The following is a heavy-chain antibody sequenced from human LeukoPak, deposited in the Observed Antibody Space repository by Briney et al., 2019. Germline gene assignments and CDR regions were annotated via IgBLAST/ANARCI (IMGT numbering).Heavy chain of an antibody. CDR3: AKDQYGGNPQYYFDY. D-gene: IGHD4-23*01. Sequence: GGSLRLSCAASGFTFSSYAMSWVRQAPGKGLDWVSAISGSGGNAYYADSVKGRFTISRDNSKNTLYLQMNSLRAEDTAVYYCAKDQYGGNPQYYFDYWGQGTLVTVSS. CDR1: GFTFSSYA. CDR2: ISGSGGNA. V-gene: IGHV3-23*01. J-gene: IGHJ4*02.